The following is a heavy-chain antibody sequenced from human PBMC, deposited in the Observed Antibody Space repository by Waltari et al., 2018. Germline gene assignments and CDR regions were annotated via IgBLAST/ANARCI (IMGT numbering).Heavy chain of an antibody. D-gene: IGHD5-18*01. Sequence: QVQLVQSGAEVKKPGASVKVSCKASGYTFTSYGISWVRQAPGQGLEWMGWIRAYNGTTSYAHKLQGRVTMTTDTSTSTAYMELRSLRSDDTAVYYCARDLTAMVLHDAFDIWGQGTMVTVSS. V-gene: IGHV1-18*01. J-gene: IGHJ3*02. CDR1: GYTFTSYG. CDR2: IRAYNGTT. CDR3: ARDLTAMVLHDAFDI.